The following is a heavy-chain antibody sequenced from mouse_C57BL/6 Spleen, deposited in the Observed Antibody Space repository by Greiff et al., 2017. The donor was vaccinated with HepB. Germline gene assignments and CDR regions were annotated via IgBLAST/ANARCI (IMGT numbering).Heavy chain of an antibody. CDR3: ARVAYYYGSSHGYFDV. Sequence: VQLQQPGAELVKPGASVKMSCKASGYTFTSYWITWVKQRPGQGLEWIGDIYPGSGSTNYNEKFKSKATLTVDTSSSTAYMQLSSLTSEDSAVYYCARVAYYYGSSHGYFDVWGTGTTVTVSS. D-gene: IGHD1-1*01. CDR2: IYPGSGST. J-gene: IGHJ1*03. V-gene: IGHV1-55*01. CDR1: GYTFTSYW.